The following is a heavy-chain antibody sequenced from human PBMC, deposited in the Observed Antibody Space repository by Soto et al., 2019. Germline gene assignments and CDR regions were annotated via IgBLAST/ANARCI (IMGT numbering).Heavy chain of an antibody. V-gene: IGHV1-69*08. J-gene: IGHJ4*02. CDR2: IIPILGIA. D-gene: IGHD4-17*01. CDR1: GGTFSSYT. Sequence: QVQLVQSGAEVKKPGSSVKVSCKASGGTFSSYTISWVRQAPGQGLEWMGRIIPILGIANYAQKFQGRVTITADKYTSTAYMELSSLRSEDTAVYYCARELMTTVTTARKNDYWGQGTLVTVSS. CDR3: ARELMTTVTTARKNDY.